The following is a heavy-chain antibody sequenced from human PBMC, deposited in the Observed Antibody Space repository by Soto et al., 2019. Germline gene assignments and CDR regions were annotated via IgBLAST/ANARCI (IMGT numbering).Heavy chain of an antibody. CDR3: ARLGDHYYDSSGYSPPLN. CDR1: GYSFTIYW. Sequence: GESLKISCNGSGYSFTIYWISWVRQMPGKGLEWMGRIDPSDSYTNYSPSFQGHVTISADKSISTAYLQWSSLKASDTAMYYCARLGDHYYDSSGYSPPLNWGQGTLVTVPS. D-gene: IGHD3-22*01. J-gene: IGHJ4*02. CDR2: IDPSDSYT. V-gene: IGHV5-10-1*01.